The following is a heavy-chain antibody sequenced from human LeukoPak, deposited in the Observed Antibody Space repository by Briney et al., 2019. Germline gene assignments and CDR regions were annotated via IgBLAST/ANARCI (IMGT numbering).Heavy chain of an antibody. CDR3: ARSGFSDYYDSSGPRLSDAFDI. CDR2: IIPIFGTA. J-gene: IGHJ3*02. D-gene: IGHD3-22*01. CDR1: GGTFSNYA. V-gene: IGHV1-69*13. Sequence: ASVKVSCKASGGTFSNYAISWVRQAPGQGLEWMGGIIPIFGTANYAQKFQGRVTITADEPTSTAYMELSSLRSEDTAVYYCARSGFSDYYDSSGPRLSDAFDIWGQGTMVTVSS.